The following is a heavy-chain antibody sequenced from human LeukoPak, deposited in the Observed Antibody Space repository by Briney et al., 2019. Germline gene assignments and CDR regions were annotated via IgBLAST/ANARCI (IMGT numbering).Heavy chain of an antibody. CDR1: GGSSSTYY. CDR2: IYYSGST. D-gene: IGHD6-13*01. CDR3: VTSSSWSFDY. J-gene: IGHJ4*02. V-gene: IGHV4-59*01. Sequence: SETLSLTCTVSGGSSSTYYWSWIRQPPGKGLEWIGYIYYSGSTNYNPSLKSRVTISVDTSKNQVSLKLSSVTAADTAVYHCVTSSSWSFDYWGQGTLVTVSS.